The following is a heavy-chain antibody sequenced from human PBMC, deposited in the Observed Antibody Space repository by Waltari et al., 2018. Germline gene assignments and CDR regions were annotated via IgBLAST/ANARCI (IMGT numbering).Heavy chain of an antibody. CDR2: ITQSGST. Sequence: QVQLQQWGAGLLKPSEPLSLTCSVHGGSFSGYYWSWIRQSPGKGLEWIGEITQSGSTSYNPSLKSQVTISVDTSKNQFSLELSSVTAADTAVYYCARGYRWFDPWGQGTLVTVSS. J-gene: IGHJ5*02. V-gene: IGHV4-34*01. CDR3: ARGYRWFDP. CDR1: GGSFSGYY.